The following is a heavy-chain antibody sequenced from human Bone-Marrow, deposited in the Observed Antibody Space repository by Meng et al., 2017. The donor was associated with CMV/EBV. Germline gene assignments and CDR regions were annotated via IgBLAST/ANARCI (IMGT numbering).Heavy chain of an antibody. CDR2: INPHNGVT. V-gene: IGHV1-2*02. Sequence: ASVKISCKASGYSFTEFYIHWVRQAAGQGLEWMGCINPHNGVTNYTHNSKGGITLTRDSSINTANTELSRLRSDDADVYYCARRDDPWGGYSHYYGMDVWGQGTTVTVSS. CDR3: ARRDDPWGGYSHYYGMDV. J-gene: IGHJ6*02. D-gene: IGHD3-3*01. CDR1: GYSFTEFY.